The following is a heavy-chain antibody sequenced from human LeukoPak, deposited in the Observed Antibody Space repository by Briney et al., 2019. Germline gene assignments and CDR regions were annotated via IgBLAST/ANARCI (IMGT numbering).Heavy chain of an antibody. Sequence: PGGSLRLSCAASGFTFSTYAMHWVRQAPGKGLEWVAVTSYDGSNKYYSDSVKGRFTISRDNSKNTLYLQMNSLRAEDTAVYYCAKGRRVTTFPFVEFDYWGQGTLVTVSS. V-gene: IGHV3-30*04. J-gene: IGHJ4*02. CDR2: TSYDGSNK. CDR1: GFTFSTYA. CDR3: AKGRRVTTFPFVEFDY. D-gene: IGHD2/OR15-2a*01.